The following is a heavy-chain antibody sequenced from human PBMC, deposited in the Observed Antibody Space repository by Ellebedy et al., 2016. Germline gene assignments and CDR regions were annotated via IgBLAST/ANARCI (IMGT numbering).Heavy chain of an antibody. Sequence: GESLKISCAASGFTFSNYAMAWVRQAPGKGLEWVSSISQSGDNTFYADSVKGRFTISRDNPKNTLYLQMNSLRAEDTAVYYCARGVGSGWFDPWGQGTLVTVSS. J-gene: IGHJ5*02. CDR1: GFTFSNYA. D-gene: IGHD2-15*01. CDR2: ISQSGDNT. V-gene: IGHV3-23*01. CDR3: ARGVGSGWFDP.